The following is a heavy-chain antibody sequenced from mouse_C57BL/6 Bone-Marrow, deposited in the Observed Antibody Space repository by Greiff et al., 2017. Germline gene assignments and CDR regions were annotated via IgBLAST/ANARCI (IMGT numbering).Heavy chain of an antibody. CDR3: ASSYAMDY. CDR1: GFTFSDYG. CDR2: ISSGSSTI. Sequence: EVKLMESEGGLVKPGGSLKLSCAASGFTFSDYGMHWVRQAPEKGLEWVAYISSGSSTIYYADTVKGRFTISRDNAKNTLFLQMTSLRSEDTAMYYCASSYAMDYWGQGASVPAFS. V-gene: IGHV5-17*01. J-gene: IGHJ4*01.